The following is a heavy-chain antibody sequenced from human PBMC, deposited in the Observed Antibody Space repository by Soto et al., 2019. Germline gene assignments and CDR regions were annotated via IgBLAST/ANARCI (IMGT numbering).Heavy chain of an antibody. CDR1: GFTFSSYA. D-gene: IGHD3-3*01. J-gene: IGHJ4*02. CDR2: ISYDGSNK. V-gene: IGHV3-30-3*01. CDR3: ARDKRDLRFLEWSYYYDY. Sequence: GGSLRLSCAASGFTFSSYAMHWVRQAPGKGLEWVAVISYDGSNKYYADSVKGRFTISRDNSKNTLYLQMNSLRAEDTAVYYCARDKRDLRFLEWSYYYDYWGQGSVVTV.